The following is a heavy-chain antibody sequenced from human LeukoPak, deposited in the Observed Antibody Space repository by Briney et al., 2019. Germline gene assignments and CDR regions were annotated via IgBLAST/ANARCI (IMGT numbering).Heavy chain of an antibody. Sequence: SETLSLTCTVSGGSISSYYWSWIRQPAGKGLEWIGRIYTSGSTNYNPSLKSRVTMSVDTSKNHFSLKLSSVTAADTAVYYCARDGPQELWFGELYPDAFDIWGQGTMVTVSS. CDR1: GGSISSYY. D-gene: IGHD3-10*01. CDR3: ARDGPQELWFGELYPDAFDI. J-gene: IGHJ3*02. V-gene: IGHV4-4*07. CDR2: IYTSGST.